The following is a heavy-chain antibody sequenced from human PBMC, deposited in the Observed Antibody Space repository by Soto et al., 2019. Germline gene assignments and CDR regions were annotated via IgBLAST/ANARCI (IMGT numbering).Heavy chain of an antibody. V-gene: IGHV1-69*13. CDR2: IIPIFGTA. CDR3: AAGSYCGGDCYWYDY. CDR1: GGTFSSYT. Sequence: SVEISCKASGGTFSSYTISWVRQAPGQGLEWMGGIIPIFGTANYAQKFHGRVTMTADESTSTAYMDLSSLRSEDTAVYYCAAGSYCGGDCYWYDYWGQGTLVTVSS. D-gene: IGHD2-21*02. J-gene: IGHJ4*02.